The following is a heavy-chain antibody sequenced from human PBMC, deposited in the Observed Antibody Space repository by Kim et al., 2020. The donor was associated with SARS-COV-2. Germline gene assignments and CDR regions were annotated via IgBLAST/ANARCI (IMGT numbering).Heavy chain of an antibody. V-gene: IGHV3-48*03. CDR1: GFTFSSYE. D-gene: IGHD2-21*01. Sequence: GGSLRLSCAASGFTFSSYEMNWVRQAPGKGLEWVSYISSSGSTIYNAGSVKGRFTISRDNAKNSLYLQMNSLTADDTAVYYCARDRPGLFVSPLLDYWGQGTLVTVAS. CDR2: ISSSGSTI. J-gene: IGHJ4*02. CDR3: ARDRPGLFVSPLLDY.